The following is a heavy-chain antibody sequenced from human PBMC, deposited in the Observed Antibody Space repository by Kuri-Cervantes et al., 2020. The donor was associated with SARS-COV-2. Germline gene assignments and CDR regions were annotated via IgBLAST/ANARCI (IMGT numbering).Heavy chain of an antibody. J-gene: IGHJ6*03. CDR1: GYTFTSYG. CDR2: ISAYNGNT. CDR3: AAGLPAAMDYYYYYMDV. Sequence: ASVKVSCKASGYTFTSYGISWVRQAPGQGLEWMGWISAYNGNTNYAQKLQGRVTMTTDTSTSTAYMELRSLRSEDTAVYYCAAGLPAAMDYYYYYMDVWGKGTTVTVSS. D-gene: IGHD2-2*01. V-gene: IGHV1-18*01.